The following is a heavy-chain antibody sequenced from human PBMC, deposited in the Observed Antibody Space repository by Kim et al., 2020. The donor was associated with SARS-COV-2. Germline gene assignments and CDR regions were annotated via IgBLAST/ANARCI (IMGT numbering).Heavy chain of an antibody. D-gene: IGHD5-18*01. CDR3: ARDQRARIQLWLPYYYYYMDV. V-gene: IGHV3-7*01. J-gene: IGHJ6*03. Sequence: GGSLRLSCAASGFTFSSYWMSWVRQAPGKGLEWVANIKQDGSEKYYVDSVKGRFTISRDNAKNSLYLQMDSLRAEDTAVYYCARDQRARIQLWLPYYYYYMDVWGKGTTVTVSS. CDR2: IKQDGSEK. CDR1: GFTFSSYW.